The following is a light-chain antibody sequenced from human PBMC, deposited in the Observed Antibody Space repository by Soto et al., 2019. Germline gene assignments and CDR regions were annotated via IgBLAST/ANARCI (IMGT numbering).Light chain of an antibody. CDR1: SSDVGSYNL. J-gene: IGLJ1*01. CDR2: EVS. CDR3: CXYAGSSTSYV. Sequence: QSVLTQPASVSGSPGQSITISCTGTSSDVGSYNLVSWYQQHPGKAPKLMIYEVSKRPSGVSNRFSGSKSGNTASLTISGLQAEDEADYYCCXYAGSSTSYVFGTGTKVTVL. V-gene: IGLV2-23*02.